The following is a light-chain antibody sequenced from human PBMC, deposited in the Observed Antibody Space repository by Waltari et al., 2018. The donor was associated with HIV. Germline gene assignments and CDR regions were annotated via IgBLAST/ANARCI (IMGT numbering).Light chain of an antibody. CDR2: TAS. V-gene: IGKV1-39*01. CDR1: QSISSY. Sequence: DIQMTQSPSSLSASVGDRVTITCRSSQSISSYLNWYHQKPEKAPKLLIYTASSLQSGVPARFSGSGSGTDFTLTISSLHPEDFATYYCQQSYSTLLTFGGGTKVEIK. CDR3: QQSYSTLLT. J-gene: IGKJ4*01.